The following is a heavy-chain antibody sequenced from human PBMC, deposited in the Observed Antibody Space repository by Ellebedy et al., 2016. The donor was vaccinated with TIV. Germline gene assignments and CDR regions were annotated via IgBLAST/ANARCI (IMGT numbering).Heavy chain of an antibody. CDR1: GFTFSSYS. CDR3: AKDTVPAARYYYYMDV. CDR2: ISSSSSTI. D-gene: IGHD2-2*01. V-gene: IGHV3-48*04. Sequence: GESLKISXAASGFTFSSYSMNWVRQAPGKGLEWVSYISSSSSTIYYADSVKGRFTISRDNAKNSLYLQMNSLRAEDTALYYCAKDTVPAARYYYYMDVWGKGTTVTVSS. J-gene: IGHJ6*03.